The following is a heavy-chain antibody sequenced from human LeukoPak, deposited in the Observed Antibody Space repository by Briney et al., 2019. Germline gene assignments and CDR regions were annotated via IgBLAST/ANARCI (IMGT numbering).Heavy chain of an antibody. J-gene: IGHJ4*02. CDR2: IRYDGTNK. D-gene: IGHD3-3*01. CDR3: AKDFPEWKLPDY. Sequence: GGSLRLSCAASGFTFSSYAMHWVRQAPGKGLEWVAFIRYDGTNKYYADSVKGRFTISRDNSKNTLYLQMNSLRTEDTAIYYCAKDFPEWKLPDYWGQGTLVTVSS. CDR1: GFTFSSYA. V-gene: IGHV3-30*02.